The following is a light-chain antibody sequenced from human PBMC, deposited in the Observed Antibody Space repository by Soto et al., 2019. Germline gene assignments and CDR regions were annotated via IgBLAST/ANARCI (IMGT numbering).Light chain of an antibody. J-gene: IGKJ3*01. Sequence: DIQMTQSPSSLSASVGDRVTITCRASQSISRDLKWYQKKPGKAPKLLIYAASTLQSGVPSRFSGNESGTDFTLTISSLQPEDSATYYCQQSYNLKFTFGPGTKVDIK. V-gene: IGKV1-39*01. CDR3: QQSYNLKFT. CDR1: QSISRD. CDR2: AAS.